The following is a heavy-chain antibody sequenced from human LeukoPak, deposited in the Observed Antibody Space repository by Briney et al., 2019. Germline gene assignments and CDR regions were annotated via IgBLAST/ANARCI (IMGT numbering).Heavy chain of an antibody. V-gene: IGHV1-69*05. Sequence: PVKVSCKASGGTFSSYAISWVRQAPGQGLEWMGGIIPIFGTANYAQKFQGRVTITTDESTSTAYMELSSLRSEDTAVYYCARVSPDYYDSSRKTFDIWGQGTMVTVSS. J-gene: IGHJ3*02. CDR3: ARVSPDYYDSSRKTFDI. CDR1: GGTFSSYA. CDR2: IIPIFGTA. D-gene: IGHD3-22*01.